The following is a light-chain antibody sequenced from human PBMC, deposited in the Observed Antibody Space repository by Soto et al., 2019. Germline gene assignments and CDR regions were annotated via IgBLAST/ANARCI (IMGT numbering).Light chain of an antibody. CDR3: CSYAGTYTYVV. Sequence: TKPGSVKGVHGRGATISCKRTSSDVGGYNFVSWYQHHPGKAPKVLIYDVSKRPSGVPDRFSGSKSGNTASLTISGLQADDEDDYHCCSYAGTYTYVVFGGGTKVTV. V-gene: IGLV2-11*01. CDR2: DVS. J-gene: IGLJ2*01. CDR1: SSDVGGYNF.